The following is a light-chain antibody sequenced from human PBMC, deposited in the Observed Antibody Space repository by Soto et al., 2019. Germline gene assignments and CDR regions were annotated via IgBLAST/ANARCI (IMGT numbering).Light chain of an antibody. CDR1: SAHSNYA. J-gene: IGLJ2*01. Sequence: QPVLTQSPSASASLGASVQLTCTLSSAHSNYAIAWHQQQSEKGPRYLMKLNSDGSHSKGDGIPDRFSGSSSGAERYLTISSLQSEDEADYYCQTWGSGIVVFGGGTKLTVL. CDR2: LNSDGSH. V-gene: IGLV4-69*01. CDR3: QTWGSGIVV.